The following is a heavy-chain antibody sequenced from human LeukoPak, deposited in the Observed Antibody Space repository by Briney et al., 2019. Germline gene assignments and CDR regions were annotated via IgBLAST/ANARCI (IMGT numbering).Heavy chain of an antibody. CDR1: GRSISSYY. CDR3: AREVVVNTAMVTYYFDY. Sequence: PSETLSLTCTVSGRSISSYYWRWLRQPPGKGLEWLGYIYYSGSTNYNPSLKSRVTISVDTSKNQFSLKLSSGTAADTAVYYCAREVVVNTAMVTYYFDYWGQGTLVTVSS. J-gene: IGHJ4*02. V-gene: IGHV4-59*01. CDR2: IYYSGST. D-gene: IGHD5-18*01.